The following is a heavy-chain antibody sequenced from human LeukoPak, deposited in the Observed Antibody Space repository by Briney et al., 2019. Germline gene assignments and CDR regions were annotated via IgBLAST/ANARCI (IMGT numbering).Heavy chain of an antibody. D-gene: IGHD2-15*01. J-gene: IGHJ4*02. V-gene: IGHV4-34*01. CDR3: ARGVCSGGGCYGLFNY. CDR1: GGPFSGYY. CDR2: INHSGST. Sequence: SETLSLTCAVYGGPFSGYYWSWIRQPPGKGLEWIGEINHSGSTNYNPSLKSRVTISVDTSKNQFSLKLSSVTAADTAVYYCARGVCSGGGCYGLFNYWGQGTLVTVSS.